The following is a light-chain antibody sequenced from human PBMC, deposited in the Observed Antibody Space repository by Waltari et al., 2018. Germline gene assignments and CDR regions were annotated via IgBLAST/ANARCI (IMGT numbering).Light chain of an antibody. CDR1: SSNIGAGYD. V-gene: IGLV1-40*01. CDR3: QSYDSRLSAVV. Sequence: QSVLTQPPSGSGAPGQRVTISCTGSSSNIGAGYDVQWYQKLPGTAPKLLIYDNQRRPSGVPDRFSGSKSGTSASLAITGLQAEDEADYYCQSYDSRLSAVVFGGGTKLTVL. CDR2: DNQ. J-gene: IGLJ2*01.